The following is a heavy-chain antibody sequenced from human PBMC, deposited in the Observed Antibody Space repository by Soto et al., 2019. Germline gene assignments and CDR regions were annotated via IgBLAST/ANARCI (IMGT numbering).Heavy chain of an antibody. D-gene: IGHD3-3*01. V-gene: IGHV4-39*01. CDR3: ARQQVLRFLYPYGMDV. J-gene: IGHJ6*02. CDR2: IYYSGST. CDR1: GGSISSSSYY. Sequence: SETLSLTCTVSGGSISSSSYYWGWIRQPPGKGLEWIGSIYYSGSTYYNPSLKSRVTISVDTSKNQFYLKLSSVTAADTAVYYCARQQVLRFLYPYGMDVWGQGTTFTVSS.